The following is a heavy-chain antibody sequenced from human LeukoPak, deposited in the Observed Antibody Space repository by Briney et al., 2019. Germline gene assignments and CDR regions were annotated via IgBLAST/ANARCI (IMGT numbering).Heavy chain of an antibody. CDR1: GFTFDDYG. Sequence: GGSLRLSCAASGFTFDDYGMSGVRQAPRKGLEWVSGINWNGGSTGYADSVKGRFTISRDNAKNSLYLQMNSLRAEDTALYYCARALGRVGYFDYWGQGTLVTVSS. J-gene: IGHJ4*02. D-gene: IGHD1-26*01. CDR3: ARALGRVGYFDY. V-gene: IGHV3-20*04. CDR2: INWNGGST.